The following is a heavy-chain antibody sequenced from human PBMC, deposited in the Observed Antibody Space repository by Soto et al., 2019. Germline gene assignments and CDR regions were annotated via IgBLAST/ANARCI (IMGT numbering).Heavy chain of an antibody. V-gene: IGHV1-8*01. CDR2: MNPNSGDT. D-gene: IGHD6-19*01. J-gene: IGHJ6*02. CDR3: ARGPGSSDWRFSYYYMDV. CDR1: FTSYD. Sequence: QVQLVQSGAEVKKPGASVKVSCTFTSYDINWVRQAPGQGLEWMAWMNPNSGDTRYAQKLQGRVTMARNTSSFTAYMELSSLRSEDTAVYYCARGPGSSDWRFSYYYMDVWGQGTPVTVSS.